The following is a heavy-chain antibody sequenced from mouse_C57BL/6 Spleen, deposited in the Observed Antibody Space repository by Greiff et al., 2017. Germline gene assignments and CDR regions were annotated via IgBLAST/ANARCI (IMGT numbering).Heavy chain of an antibody. V-gene: IGHV1-55*01. Sequence: QVQLQQPGAELVKPGASVKMSCKASGYTFTSYWITWVKQRPGQGLEWIGDIYPGSGSTNYNEKFKSTATLTVDTSSSTAYMQLSSLTSEDSAVYYCARGVYYGSSYVGWFAYWGQGTLVTVSA. CDR1: GYTFTSYW. D-gene: IGHD1-1*01. CDR2: IYPGSGST. CDR3: ARGVYYGSSYVGWFAY. J-gene: IGHJ3*01.